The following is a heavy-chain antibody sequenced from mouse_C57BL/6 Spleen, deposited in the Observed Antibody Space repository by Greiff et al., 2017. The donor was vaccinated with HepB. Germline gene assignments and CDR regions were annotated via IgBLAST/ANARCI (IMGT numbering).Heavy chain of an antibody. Sequence: VQLQQSGAELVKPGASVKLSCKASGYTFTSYWMHWVKQRPGQGLEWIGMIHPNSGSTNYNEKFKSKATLTVDKSSSTAYMQLSSLTSEDSAVYYCARWEASPYAMDYWGQGTSVTVSS. D-gene: IGHD3-2*02. CDR2: IHPNSGST. CDR3: ARWEASPYAMDY. J-gene: IGHJ4*01. CDR1: GYTFTSYW. V-gene: IGHV1-64*01.